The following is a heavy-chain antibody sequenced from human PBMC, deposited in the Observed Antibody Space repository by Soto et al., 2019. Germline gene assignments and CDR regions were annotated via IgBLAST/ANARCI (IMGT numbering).Heavy chain of an antibody. CDR3: ASGHDAYKVRY. Sequence: STWIRQLPGKGLEWIGYIYYTGNTYYNPSLKSRPTISIDTSENQFSLKLTSVTAADTAVYFCASGHDAYKVRYWGQGTLVTVSS. V-gene: IGHV4-31*02. CDR2: IYYTGNT. D-gene: IGHD1-1*01. J-gene: IGHJ4*02.